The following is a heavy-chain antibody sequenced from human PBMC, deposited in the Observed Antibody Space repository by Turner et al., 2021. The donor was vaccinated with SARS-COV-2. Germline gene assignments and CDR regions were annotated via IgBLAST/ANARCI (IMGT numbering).Heavy chain of an antibody. CDR3: AGGRGWTSDY. CDR2: RKQDGSEK. V-gene: IGHV3-7*01. CDR1: GFTFSSYW. D-gene: IGHD6-19*01. Sequence: EVQLVESGGGLVKPGGSLRLSCEASGFTFSSYWMNWVRQTPGKGLEWMANRKQDGSEKNYVDSVKGRFTISRDNGKNSLYLQMNSMRAEDTAIYYCAGGRGWTSDYWGQGTLVTVSS. J-gene: IGHJ4*02.